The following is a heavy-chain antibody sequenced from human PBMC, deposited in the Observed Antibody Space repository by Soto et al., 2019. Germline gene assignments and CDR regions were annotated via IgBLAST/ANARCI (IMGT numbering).Heavy chain of an antibody. CDR3: ARDGQYSSGGSNVGTWFDP. D-gene: IGHD6-19*01. J-gene: IGHJ5*02. V-gene: IGHV1-2*06. CDR1: RYTFTDYN. CDR2: INPNRGDT. Sequence: ASVKVSCKASRYTFTDYNVHWVRQAPDLGLEWMGRINPNRGDTSYAQKFQGSVTMTRDTSISTAYMELRWLRSDDTAVYYCARDGQYSSGGSNVGTWFDPWGQGTLVTSPQ.